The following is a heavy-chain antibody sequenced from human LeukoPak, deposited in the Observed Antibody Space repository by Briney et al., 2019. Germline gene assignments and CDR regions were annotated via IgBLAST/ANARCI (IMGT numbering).Heavy chain of an antibody. CDR2: IPSSSTYM. J-gene: IGHJ3*02. Sequence: GGSLRLSCAASAFTFSSYSMNWVRQAPGKGLEWVSSIPSSSTYMYYADSVKGRFTISRDNAKNSLFLEMNSLRAEDTAVYYCARDSPYYYDSSAIRGAFDIWGQGTMVTVSS. D-gene: IGHD3-22*01. CDR3: ARDSPYYYDSSAIRGAFDI. V-gene: IGHV3-21*01. CDR1: AFTFSSYS.